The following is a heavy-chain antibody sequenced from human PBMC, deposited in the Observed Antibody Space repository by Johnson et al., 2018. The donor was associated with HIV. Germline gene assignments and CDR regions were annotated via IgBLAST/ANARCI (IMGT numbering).Heavy chain of an antibody. CDR1: GFTFSSYG. Sequence: QEKLVESGGGVVQPGGSLRLSCAASGFTFSSYGMPWVRQAPGKGLEWVAFIRYDGSNKYYADSVIGRFTISRDNSKNTLYLQMNSLKTEDTAVYYCTSERGRYYDSSNDAFDIWGQGTMVTVSS. D-gene: IGHD3-22*01. CDR2: IRYDGSNK. CDR3: TSERGRYYDSSNDAFDI. J-gene: IGHJ3*02. V-gene: IGHV3-30*02.